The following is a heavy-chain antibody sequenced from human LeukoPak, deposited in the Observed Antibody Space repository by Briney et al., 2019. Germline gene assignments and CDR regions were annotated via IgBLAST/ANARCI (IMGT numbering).Heavy chain of an antibody. CDR2: MYYTGRT. J-gene: IGHJ5*02. V-gene: IGHV4-39*01. CDR3: ARQGGSYIWFDP. D-gene: IGHD1-26*01. CDR1: GGSISSSTYY. Sequence: PSETLSLTCTVSGGSISSSTYYWGWIRQPPEKGLEWIGSMYYTGRTYYNPSLKSRVTISVDTSKNQFSLRLRSVTAADTAVYHCARQGGSYIWFDPWGQGTLVTVSS.